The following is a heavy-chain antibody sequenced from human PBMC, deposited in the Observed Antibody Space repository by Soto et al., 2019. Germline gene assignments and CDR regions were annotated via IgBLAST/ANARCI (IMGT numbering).Heavy chain of an antibody. Sequence: GGSLRLSCAAPGFTVSSCAMHWVRQATGKGLEWVAVISYDGSNKYYADSVKGRFTVSRDNSKNTLYLQVNSLRAEDTAVYYCARDKRDLRFLEWSYYFDYWGQGTLVTVSS. CDR2: ISYDGSNK. J-gene: IGHJ4*02. V-gene: IGHV3-30-3*01. CDR3: ARDKRDLRFLEWSYYFDY. CDR1: GFTVSSCA. D-gene: IGHD3-3*01.